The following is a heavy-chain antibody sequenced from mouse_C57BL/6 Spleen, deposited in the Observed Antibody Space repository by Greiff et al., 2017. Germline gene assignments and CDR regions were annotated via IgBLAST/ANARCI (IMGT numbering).Heavy chain of an antibody. V-gene: IGHV5-6*01. CDR1: GFTFSSYG. Sequence: EVQLVESGGDLVKPGGSLKLSCAASGFTFSSYGMSWVRQTPDKRLEWVATISSGGSYTYYPDSVKGRFTISRDNAKNTLYLQMSSLKSEDTAMYYCARHHYDYDGFAYWGQGTLVTVSA. CDR2: ISSGGSYT. D-gene: IGHD2-4*01. J-gene: IGHJ3*01. CDR3: ARHHYDYDGFAY.